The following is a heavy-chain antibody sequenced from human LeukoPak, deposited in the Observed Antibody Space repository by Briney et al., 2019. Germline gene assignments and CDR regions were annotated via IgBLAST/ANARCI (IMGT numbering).Heavy chain of an antibody. Sequence: GGSLRLSCAASGFTFSSYWMHWVRQAPGKGLVWVSRINSDGSSTSYADSVKGRFTISRDNAKNTLYLQMNSLRAEDTAVYYCAKDSSGWPYYFDYWGQGTLVTVSS. V-gene: IGHV3-74*01. CDR2: INSDGSST. CDR3: AKDSSGWPYYFDY. D-gene: IGHD6-19*01. J-gene: IGHJ4*02. CDR1: GFTFSSYW.